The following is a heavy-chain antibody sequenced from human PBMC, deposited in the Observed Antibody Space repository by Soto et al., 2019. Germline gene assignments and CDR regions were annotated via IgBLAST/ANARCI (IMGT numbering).Heavy chain of an antibody. CDR3: SRDLGEVGATAVYDI. J-gene: IGHJ3*02. Sequence: LRLSFAASGFSFSLSCMHWVRQAPRKVLVWVSRINGDGSDTSYGDSVKGLFTTSRDNAKNTLYLHMNSLRAEDTAGYCCSRDLGEVGATAVYDIGGKGKGVTVPS. D-gene: IGHD3-16*01. V-gene: IGHV3-74*01. CDR1: GFSFSLSC. CDR2: INGDGSDT.